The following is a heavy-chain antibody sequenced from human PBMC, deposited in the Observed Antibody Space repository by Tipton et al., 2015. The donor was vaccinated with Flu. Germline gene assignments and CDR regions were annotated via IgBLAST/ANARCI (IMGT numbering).Heavy chain of an antibody. Sequence: GLVKPSQTLSLTCAISGDSVSSNSAAWNWIRQSPSRGLEWLGRTYYRSKWYNDYAVSVKSRITINPDTSKNQFSLQLNSVTPEDPAVYYCAREGVVPAAYSYYYYYGMDVWGQGTPVTVSS. CDR1: GDSVSSNSAA. V-gene: IGHV6-1*01. D-gene: IGHD2-2*01. J-gene: IGHJ6*02. CDR3: AREGVVPAAYSYYYYYGMDV. CDR2: TYYRSKWYN.